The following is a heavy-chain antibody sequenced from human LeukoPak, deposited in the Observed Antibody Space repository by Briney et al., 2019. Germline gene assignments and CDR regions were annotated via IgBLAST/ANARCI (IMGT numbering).Heavy chain of an antibody. CDR3: VREQDSSRSFGMDV. CDR2: IYTSGST. V-gene: IGHV4-61*02. J-gene: IGHJ6*02. Sequence: ASETLSLTCNVSGGSIRSAIYYWSWIRQPAGKGLEWIGRIYTSGSTNYNPSLKGRVTISVDTSKNQLSLKLSSVTAADTAVYYCVREQDSSRSFGMDVWGRGATVTVSS. D-gene: IGHD6-13*01. CDR1: GGSIRSAIYY.